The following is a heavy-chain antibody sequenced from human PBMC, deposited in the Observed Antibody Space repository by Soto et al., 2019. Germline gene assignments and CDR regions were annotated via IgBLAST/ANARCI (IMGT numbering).Heavy chain of an antibody. V-gene: IGHV3-48*02. CDR2: ISSSSSTI. J-gene: IGHJ4*02. Sequence: EVQLVESGGGLVQPGGSLRLSCAASGFTFSSYSMNWVRQAPGKGLEWVSYISSSSSTIYYADSVKGRFTISRDNAKNSLYLQMNSLRDDDTAVYYCARIRSGSYYDYWGQGTLVTVSS. CDR3: ARIRSGSYYDY. CDR1: GFTFSSYS. D-gene: IGHD1-26*01.